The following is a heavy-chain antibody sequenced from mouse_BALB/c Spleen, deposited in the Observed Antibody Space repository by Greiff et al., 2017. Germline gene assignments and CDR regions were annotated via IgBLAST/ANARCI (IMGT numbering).Heavy chain of an antibody. V-gene: IGHV5-6-5*01. J-gene: IGHJ2*01. CDR3: ARDSHYYGSSYGY. Sequence: EVKLVESGGGLVKPGGSLKLSCAASGFTFSSYAMSWVRQTPEKRLEWVASISSGGSTYYPDSVKGRFTISRDNARNILYLQMSSLRSEDTAMYYCARDSHYYGSSYGYWGQGTTLTVSS. CDR2: ISSGGST. CDR1: GFTFSSYA. D-gene: IGHD1-1*01.